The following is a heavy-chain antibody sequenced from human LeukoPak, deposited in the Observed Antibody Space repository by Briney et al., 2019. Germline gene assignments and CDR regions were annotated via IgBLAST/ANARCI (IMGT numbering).Heavy chain of an antibody. Sequence: SQTLSLTCAVSGGSISSGGYSWSWIRQPPGKGLEWIGYIYQSGSTYYNPSLKSRVTISVDRSKNQFSLKLTSVTAADTAVYYCATGDFYVAFDYWGQGTLVTVSS. D-gene: IGHD2/OR15-2a*01. J-gene: IGHJ4*02. CDR1: GGSISSGGYS. CDR3: ATGDFYVAFDY. CDR2: IYQSGST. V-gene: IGHV4-30-2*01.